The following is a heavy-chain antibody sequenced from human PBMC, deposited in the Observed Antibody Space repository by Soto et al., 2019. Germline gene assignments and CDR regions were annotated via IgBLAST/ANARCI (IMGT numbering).Heavy chain of an antibody. D-gene: IGHD6-19*01. V-gene: IGHV3-30-3*01. CDR2: ISYNGINK. J-gene: IGHJ5*02. Sequence: QVQLVESGGGVVQPGKSLRLSCAASGFVFTSYAIHWVRQAPGKGLEWVALISYNGINKYYADSVKGRFTISRDNSNNTLYLQMNSLRGEDTAMYYCARGGSSDWYSTYFDPWGQGTLVTVSS. CDR1: GFVFTSYA. CDR3: ARGGSSDWYSTYFDP.